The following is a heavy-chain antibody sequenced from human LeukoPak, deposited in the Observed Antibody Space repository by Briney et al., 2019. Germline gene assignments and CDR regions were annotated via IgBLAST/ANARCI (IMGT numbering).Heavy chain of an antibody. Sequence: GGSLRLSCAASGFTFSSYSMNWVRQAPGKGLEWVSSISSSSSSIYYADSVKGRFTISRDNAKNSLYLQMNSLRAEDTAVYYCARDVTAYCGGDCYLDYWGQGTLVTVSS. V-gene: IGHV3-21*01. CDR1: GFTFSSYS. J-gene: IGHJ4*02. D-gene: IGHD2-21*02. CDR2: ISSSSSSI. CDR3: ARDVTAYCGGDCYLDY.